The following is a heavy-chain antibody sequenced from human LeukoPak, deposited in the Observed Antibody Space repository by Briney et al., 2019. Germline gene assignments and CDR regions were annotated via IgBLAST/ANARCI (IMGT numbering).Heavy chain of an antibody. CDR3: ARGAVTMVTF. D-gene: IGHD4/OR15-4a*01. Sequence: PGGSLRLSCAASGFXFSSYAVSWVRQAPGKGLEWVSAISGSGGSTYYANSVKGWFTISRDNAENSMYLQMNSLRAEDTAVYYCARGAVTMVTFWGQGTLVTVSS. CDR1: GFXFSSYA. CDR2: ISGSGGST. V-gene: IGHV3-23*01. J-gene: IGHJ4*02.